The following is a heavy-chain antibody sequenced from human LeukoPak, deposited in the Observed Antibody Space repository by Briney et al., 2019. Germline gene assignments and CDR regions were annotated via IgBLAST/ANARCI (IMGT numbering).Heavy chain of an antibody. CDR1: GGSFSGYY. V-gene: IGHV4-34*01. Sequence: PSETLSLTCAVYGGSFSGYYWSWIRQPPGKGLEWIGEINHSGSTYYNPSLKSRVTISVDRSKNQFSLKLSSVTAADTAVYYCARRELGYCSGGSCYDNGFDYWGQGTLVTVSS. J-gene: IGHJ4*02. D-gene: IGHD2-15*01. CDR3: ARRELGYCSGGSCYDNGFDY. CDR2: INHSGST.